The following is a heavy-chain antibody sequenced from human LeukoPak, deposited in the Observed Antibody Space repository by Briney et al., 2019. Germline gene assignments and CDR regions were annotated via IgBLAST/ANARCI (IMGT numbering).Heavy chain of an antibody. Sequence: PSETLSLTCAVYGGSFSGYYWSWIRQPPGKGLEWIGEINHSGSTNYNPSLKSRVTISVDTSKNQFSLKLSSVTAADTAVYYCARDASDTAMVKDAFDIWGQGTMVTVSS. V-gene: IGHV4-34*01. D-gene: IGHD5-18*01. CDR2: INHSGST. J-gene: IGHJ3*02. CDR3: ARDASDTAMVKDAFDI. CDR1: GGSFSGYY.